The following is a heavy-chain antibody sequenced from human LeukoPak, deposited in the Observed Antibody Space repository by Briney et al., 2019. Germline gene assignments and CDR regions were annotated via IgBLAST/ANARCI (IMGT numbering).Heavy chain of an antibody. V-gene: IGHV3-23*01. CDR3: AKTSGGNY. CDR1: GFTFSSYA. D-gene: IGHD2-15*01. CDR2: ISTSGGST. Sequence: GGSLRRSCAASGFTFSSYAMSWVRQAPGKGLEWVSAISTSGGSTYYADSVEGRFTISRDNSKNTLYLQMNSLRVEDTAVYYCAKTSGGNYWGQGTLVTVSS. J-gene: IGHJ4*02.